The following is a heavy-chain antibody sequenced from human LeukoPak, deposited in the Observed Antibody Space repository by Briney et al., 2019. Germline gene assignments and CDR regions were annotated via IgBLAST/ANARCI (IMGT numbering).Heavy chain of an antibody. CDR3: ARVSLVRGAPDYYVDY. J-gene: IGHJ4*02. V-gene: IGHV4-4*07. D-gene: IGHD3-10*01. CDR2: IYTSGST. Sequence: NPSETLSLTCTVSGDSISNYYWSWIRQPAGKGLEWIGRIYTSGSTNYNPSLKSRVTMSVDTSKNQFSLKLSSVTAADTAVYYCARVSLVRGAPDYYVDYWGQGTLVTVSS. CDR1: GDSISNYY.